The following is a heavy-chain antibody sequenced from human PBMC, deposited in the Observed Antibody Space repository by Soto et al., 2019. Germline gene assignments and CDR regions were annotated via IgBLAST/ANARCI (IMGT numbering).Heavy chain of an antibody. CDR1: GFTFSSYG. D-gene: IGHD4-17*01. Sequence: GGSLRLSCAASGFTFSSYGMHWVRQAPGKGLEWVAVIWYDGSNKYYADSVKGRFTISRDNSKNTLYLQMNSLRAEDTAVYYCARDSTYGDPYYFDYWGQGTLVTVSS. CDR3: ARDSTYGDPYYFDY. J-gene: IGHJ4*02. V-gene: IGHV3-33*01. CDR2: IWYDGSNK.